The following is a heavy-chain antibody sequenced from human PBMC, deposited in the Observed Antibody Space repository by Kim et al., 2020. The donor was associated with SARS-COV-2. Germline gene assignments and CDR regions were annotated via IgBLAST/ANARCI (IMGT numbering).Heavy chain of an antibody. J-gene: IGHJ6*02. V-gene: IGHV3-49*03. CDR3: TRERVEDYYYYYYGMDV. CDR2: IRSKAYGGTT. Sequence: GGSLRLSCTDSGFTFGDYAMSWFRQAPGKGLEWVGFIRSKAYGGTTEYAASVKGRFTISRDDSKSIAYLQMNSLKTEDTAVYYCTRERVEDYYYYYYGMDVWGQGSTVTVSS. D-gene: IGHD2-2*01. CDR1: GFTFGDYA.